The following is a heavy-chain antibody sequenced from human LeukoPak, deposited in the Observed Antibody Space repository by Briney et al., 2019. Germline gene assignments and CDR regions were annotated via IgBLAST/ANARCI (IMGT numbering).Heavy chain of an antibody. CDR2: IHTSGRT. D-gene: IGHD3-22*01. V-gene: IGHV4-4*07. J-gene: IGHJ6*03. CDR3: ARVRRFFRVVEDYYMDV. CDR1: AGSVSSSN. Sequence: PSETLSLTCTVSAGSVSSSNWNWIRQPAGKGLEWIGHIHTSGRTNYNPSLKSRITMSVDTFKNQFSLDLSAVTAADTAVYYCARVRRFFRVVEDYYMDVWGKGTTATVSS.